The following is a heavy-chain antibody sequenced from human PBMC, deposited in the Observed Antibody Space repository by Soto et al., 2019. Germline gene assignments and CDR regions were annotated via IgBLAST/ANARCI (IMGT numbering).Heavy chain of an antibody. CDR1: DGSIRSSNW. V-gene: IGHV4-4*02. CDR2: IYPGGSI. CDR3: ASADFDY. J-gene: IGHJ4*02. Sequence: QVQLQESGPGLVKPSGTLSLTCAVSDGSIRSSNWWNWVRQPPGKGLEWIGAIYPGGSINYNPSLKSRLTISVDKSKNQISLNLTSVTAADTAVYYCASADFDYWCQGTLVTVSS.